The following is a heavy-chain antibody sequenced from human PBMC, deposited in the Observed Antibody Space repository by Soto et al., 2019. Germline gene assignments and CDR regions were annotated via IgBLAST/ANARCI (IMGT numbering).Heavy chain of an antibody. V-gene: IGHV3-7*01. CDR2: IKYDGSEK. CDR1: GFTFSSYW. J-gene: IGHJ1*01. Sequence: GGSLRLSCAASGFTFSSYWMGWGRQAPGKGLEWVANIKYDGSEKYYVDSVRGRFTISRDNAKNSLYLQMNSLGAEDTAVYYCASNGYSSGAEYFRHWGQGTLVTVSS. CDR3: ASNGYSSGAEYFRH. D-gene: IGHD6-19*01.